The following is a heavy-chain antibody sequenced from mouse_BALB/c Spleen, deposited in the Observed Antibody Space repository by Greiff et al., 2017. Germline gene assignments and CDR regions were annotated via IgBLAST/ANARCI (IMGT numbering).Heavy chain of an antibody. V-gene: IGHV5-6-4*01. J-gene: IGHJ4*01. D-gene: IGHD2-14*01. CDR1: GFTFSSYT. CDR3: ANRSPYAMDY. Sequence: EVKLMESGGGLVKPGGSLKLSCAASGFTFSSYTMSWVRQTPEKRLEWVATISSGGSYTYYPDSVKGRFTISRDNAKNTLYLQMSSLKSEDTAMYYCANRSPYAMDYWGQGTSVTVSS. CDR2: ISSGGSYT.